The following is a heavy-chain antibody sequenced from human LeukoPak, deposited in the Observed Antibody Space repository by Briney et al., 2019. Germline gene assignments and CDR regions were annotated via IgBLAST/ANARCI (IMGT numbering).Heavy chain of an antibody. J-gene: IGHJ4*02. CDR1: GFTFSSYW. CDR3: AGLWVEGTAMVTEDY. CDR2: INSDGSST. Sequence: PGGSLRLSCAASGFTFSSYWMHWVRQAPGKGLVWVSRINSDGSSTSYADSVKGRFTISRDNAKNTLYLQMNSLRAEDTAVYYCAGLWVEGTAMVTEDYWGQGTLVTFSS. D-gene: IGHD5-18*01. V-gene: IGHV3-74*01.